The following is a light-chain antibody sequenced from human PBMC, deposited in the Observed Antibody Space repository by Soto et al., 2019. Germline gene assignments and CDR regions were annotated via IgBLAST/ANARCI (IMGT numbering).Light chain of an antibody. J-gene: IGKJ4*01. CDR2: LGS. CDR1: QSLLHSNGYNY. Sequence: DIVMTQSPLSLPVTPGEPASISCRSSQSLLHSNGYNYLDWYLQKPGQSPQLLIYLGSNRASGVPDRFSGSGSGTDFTLTIRRVEAEDVGVYYCMQALQTPLTFGGGTKVDIK. CDR3: MQALQTPLT. V-gene: IGKV2-28*01.